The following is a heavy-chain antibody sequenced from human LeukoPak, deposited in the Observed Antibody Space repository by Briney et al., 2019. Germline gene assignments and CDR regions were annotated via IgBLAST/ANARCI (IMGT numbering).Heavy chain of an antibody. J-gene: IGHJ4*02. CDR1: GFTFSSYG. CDR2: ISGSGGST. CDR3: AKGGSSWFLPY. D-gene: IGHD6-13*01. Sequence: GGSLRLSCAASGFTFSSYGMSWVRQAPGKGLEWVSGISGSGGSTYYADSVKGRFTISRDNSKNTVYLQMNSLRDEDTAVYYCAKGGSSWFLPYWGRGTLVTVSS. V-gene: IGHV3-23*01.